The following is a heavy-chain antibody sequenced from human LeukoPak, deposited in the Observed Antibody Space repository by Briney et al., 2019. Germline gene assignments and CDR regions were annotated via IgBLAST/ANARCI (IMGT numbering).Heavy chain of an antibody. CDR2: INPNSGGT. Sequence: ASVKVSCKASGYTFTCYYMHWVRQAPGQGLEWMGWINPNSGGTNYAQKFQGRVTMTRDTSISTAYMELSRLRSDDTAVYYCTVRGVIIFGFDYWGQGTLVTVSS. J-gene: IGHJ4*02. CDR3: TVRGVIIFGFDY. CDR1: GYTFTCYY. D-gene: IGHD3-10*01. V-gene: IGHV1-2*02.